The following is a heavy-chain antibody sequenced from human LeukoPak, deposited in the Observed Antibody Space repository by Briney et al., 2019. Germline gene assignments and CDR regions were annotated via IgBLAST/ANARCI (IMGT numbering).Heavy chain of an antibody. CDR1: GFTFSSYT. Sequence: GGSLRLSCAASGFTFSSYTMNWVRQAPGKGLEWVSSITSSSIYIYYTDSVKGRFTISRDNAKNSLYLQMNSLRAEDTAVYYCAELGITMIGGVWGKGTTVTISS. V-gene: IGHV3-21*01. D-gene: IGHD3-10*02. J-gene: IGHJ6*04. CDR2: ITSSSIYI. CDR3: AELGITMIGGV.